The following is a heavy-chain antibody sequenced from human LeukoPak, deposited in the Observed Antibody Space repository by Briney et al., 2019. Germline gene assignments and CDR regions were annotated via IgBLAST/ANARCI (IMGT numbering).Heavy chain of an antibody. CDR3: ARVGCTGGSCYGWFDP. J-gene: IGHJ5*02. CDR1: GYTFTDYY. D-gene: IGHD2-15*01. V-gene: IGHV1-2*02. CDR2: ISPNSGAT. Sequence: ASVKVSCKASGYTFTDYYMHWVRQAPRQGLEWMGWISPNSGATNSAQKFQGRVTMTRDTSITTAYMELSRLRSEDTAVHYCARVGCTGGSCYGWFDPWGQGTLVTVSS.